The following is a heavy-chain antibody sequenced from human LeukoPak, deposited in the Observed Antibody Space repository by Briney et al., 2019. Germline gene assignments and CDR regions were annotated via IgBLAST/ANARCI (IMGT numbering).Heavy chain of an antibody. CDR3: ARVVPAAMLGWFDP. CDR1: GGSFSGYY. J-gene: IGHJ5*02. D-gene: IGHD2-2*01. V-gene: IGHV4-34*01. CDR2: INHSGST. Sequence: PSETLSLTCAVYGGSFSGYYWSWIRQPPGKGLEWIGEINHSGSTNYNPSLKSRVTISVDTSKNQFSLKLSSVTAADTAVYYCARVVPAAMLGWFDPWGQGTLVTVSS.